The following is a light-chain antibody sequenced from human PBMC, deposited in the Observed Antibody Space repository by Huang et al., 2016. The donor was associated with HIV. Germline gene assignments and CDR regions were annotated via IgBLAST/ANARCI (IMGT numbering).Light chain of an antibody. J-gene: IGKJ4*01. CDR1: QNVRSN. CDR2: DTS. V-gene: IGKV3-15*01. CDR3: QQYDNWPPGLT. Sequence: EIVMTQSPATLSVSPGGGATLSCRASQNVRSNLAWYQQTPCQAPRLLIYDTSTRASGFPARFSGSGSGTEFTLTISGLQSEDFAVYYCQQYDNWPPGLTFGGGTKVEI.